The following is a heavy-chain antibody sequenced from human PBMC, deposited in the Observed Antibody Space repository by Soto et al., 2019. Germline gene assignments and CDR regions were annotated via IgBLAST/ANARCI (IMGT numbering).Heavy chain of an antibody. J-gene: IGHJ4*02. D-gene: IGHD2-21*02. V-gene: IGHV3-21*01. CDR3: ARGPAVVTPYYFDY. CDR1: GFTFSSYS. Sequence: EVQLVESGGGLVKPGGSLRLSCAASGFTFSSYSMNWVRQAPGKGLEWVSSISSSSSYIYYADSVKGRFTISRDNAKNSLYLQMNSLRAEDTAVYYCARGPAVVTPYYFDYWGQGTLVTVSS. CDR2: ISSSSSYI.